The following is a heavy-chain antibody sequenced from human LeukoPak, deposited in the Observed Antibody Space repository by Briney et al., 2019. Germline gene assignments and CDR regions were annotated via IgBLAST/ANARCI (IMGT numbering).Heavy chain of an antibody. Sequence: GASVKVSCKASGYTFTNYGINWVRQAPGQGLEWMGWISAYNGNTNYAQKLQGRVTMTTDTSTSTAYMELRSLRSDDTAVYYCARGLWHDRPKYNWFDPWGQGTLVTVSS. V-gene: IGHV1-18*01. D-gene: IGHD3-16*01. CDR3: ARGLWHDRPKYNWFDP. CDR1: GYTFTNYG. J-gene: IGHJ5*02. CDR2: ISAYNGNT.